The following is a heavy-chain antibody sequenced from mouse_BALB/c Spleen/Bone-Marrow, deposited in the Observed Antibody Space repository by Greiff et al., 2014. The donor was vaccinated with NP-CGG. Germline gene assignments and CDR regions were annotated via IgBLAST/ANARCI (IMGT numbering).Heavy chain of an antibody. V-gene: IGHV14-3*02. D-gene: IGHD1-1*01. CDR1: GFKFKDTH. J-gene: IGHJ3*01. CDR3: SRDYGGTAWFAY. Sequence: EVKLMESGAELVKPGASVKLSCTASGFKFKDTHMHWVKQRPEQGLEWIGRIDPASGDTKYDPKFQGKAAITGDTPSNTAYLQLSSLTSEDTAVYYCSRDYGGTAWFAYWGQGTLVTVSA. CDR2: IDPASGDT.